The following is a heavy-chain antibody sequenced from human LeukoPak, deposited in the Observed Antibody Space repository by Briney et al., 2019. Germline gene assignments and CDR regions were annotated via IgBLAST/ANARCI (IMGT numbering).Heavy chain of an antibody. CDR3: VRGPTVVVAASFDY. CDR2: INHSGST. D-gene: IGHD2-15*01. CDR1: GGSFSGYY. V-gene: IGHV4-34*01. Sequence: SETLSLTCAVYGGSFSGYYWSWIRQPPGKGLEWIGEINHSGSTNYNPSLKSRVTISVDTSKNQFSLKLSSVTAADTAVYYCVRGPTVVVAASFDYWGQGTLVTVSS. J-gene: IGHJ4*02.